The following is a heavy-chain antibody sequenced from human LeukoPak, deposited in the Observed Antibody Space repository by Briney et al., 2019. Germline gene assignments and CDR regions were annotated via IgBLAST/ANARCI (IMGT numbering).Heavy chain of an antibody. CDR3: ARDPRVLLWFGELNYFDY. J-gene: IGHJ4*02. D-gene: IGHD3-10*01. CDR2: IKQDGGEK. CDR1: GFTFSSYW. V-gene: IGHV3-7*01. Sequence: GGSLRLSCAASGFTFSSYWMSWVRQAPGKGLEWVANIKQDGGEKYYVDSVKGRFTISRDNAKNSLYLQMNSLRAEDTAVYYCARDPRVLLWFGELNYFDYWGQGTLVTVSS.